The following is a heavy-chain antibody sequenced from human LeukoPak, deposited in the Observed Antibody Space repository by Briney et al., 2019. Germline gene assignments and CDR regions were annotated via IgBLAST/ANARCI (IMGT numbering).Heavy chain of an antibody. D-gene: IGHD6-13*01. CDR1: GFTFSDYY. CDR3: ARQPSSQNFDY. V-gene: IGHV3-11*03. J-gene: IGHJ4*02. CDR2: ISPSGRHT. Sequence: GGSLRLSCAASGFTFSDYYMSWIRQAPGKGLEWVSYISPSGRHTNYADSVKGRFTISRDNAKNSLYPQMNSLRAEDTAVYYCARQPSSQNFDYWGQGALVTVSS.